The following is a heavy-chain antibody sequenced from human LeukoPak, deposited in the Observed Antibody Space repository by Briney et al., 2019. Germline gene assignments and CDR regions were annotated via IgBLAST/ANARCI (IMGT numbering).Heavy chain of an antibody. CDR1: GFTFSSYW. CDR3: AKIMVRGVILHAQPDY. V-gene: IGHV3-7*03. D-gene: IGHD3-10*01. CDR2: IRQDGSEK. J-gene: IGHJ4*02. Sequence: GGSLRLSCAASGFTFSSYWMSWVRQAPGKGLEWVANIRQDGSEKYYVDSVKGRFTISRDNSKNTLYLQMNSLRAEDTAVYYCAKIMVRGVILHAQPDYWGQGTLVTVSS.